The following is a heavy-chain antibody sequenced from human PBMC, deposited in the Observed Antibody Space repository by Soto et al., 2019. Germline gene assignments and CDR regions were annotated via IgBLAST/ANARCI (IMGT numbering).Heavy chain of an antibody. D-gene: IGHD6-6*01. CDR3: ASRRIAARPDYYYYYMDV. CDR2: IYYSGST. V-gene: IGHV4-59*08. J-gene: IGHJ6*03. Sequence: SETLSLTCTVSGGSISSYYWSWIRQPPGKGLEWIGYIYYSGSTNYNPSLKSRVTISVDTSKNQFSLKLSSVTAADTAVYYCASRRIAARPDYYYYYMDVWGKGTTVTVSS. CDR1: GGSISSYY.